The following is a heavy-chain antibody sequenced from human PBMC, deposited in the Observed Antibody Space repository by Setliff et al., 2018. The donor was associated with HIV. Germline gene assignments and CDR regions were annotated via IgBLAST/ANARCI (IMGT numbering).Heavy chain of an antibody. D-gene: IGHD5-12*01. J-gene: IGHJ6*02. Sequence: PSETLSLTCTVSGGSINYYYWSWIRQPPGKGLEWIANIYPSGSIWPSGTSNYNPSLKGRVTISLDMSQNQFSLKVNSVTAADTAIYYCARGGPAVAYAVDVWGQGTTVTVSS. CDR2: IYPSGSIWPSGTS. CDR3: ARGGPAVAYAVDV. V-gene: IGHV4-4*08. CDR1: GGSINYYY.